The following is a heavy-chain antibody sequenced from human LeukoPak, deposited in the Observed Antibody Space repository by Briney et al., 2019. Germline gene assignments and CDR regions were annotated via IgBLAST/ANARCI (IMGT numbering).Heavy chain of an antibody. CDR2: ISGSDTST. D-gene: IGHD2-2*02. J-gene: IGHJ4*02. CDR1: GFTFSNYS. Sequence: GGSLRLSCAASGFTFSNYSMTWVRQAPGKGLEWVSSISGSDTSTYYAGSVKGRFTISRDNSKNTLELQMDSLRAEDTAVYYCTKARSASSSRCYNYWGQGILVTVSS. V-gene: IGHV3-23*01. CDR3: TKARSASSSRCYNY.